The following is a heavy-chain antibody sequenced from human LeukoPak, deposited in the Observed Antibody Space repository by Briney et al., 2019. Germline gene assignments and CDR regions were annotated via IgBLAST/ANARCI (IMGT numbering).Heavy chain of an antibody. D-gene: IGHD1-26*01. Sequence: GASVKVSCKASGYTFTGYYIHWVRQAPGQGLEWMGWINPNSGGTNYAQNFQGRVTMTRDTSTSTAYMELSRLRSDDTAVYYCARVISGSLYYWGQGTLVTVSS. CDR2: INPNSGGT. V-gene: IGHV1-2*02. CDR3: ARVISGSLYY. CDR1: GYTFTGYY. J-gene: IGHJ4*02.